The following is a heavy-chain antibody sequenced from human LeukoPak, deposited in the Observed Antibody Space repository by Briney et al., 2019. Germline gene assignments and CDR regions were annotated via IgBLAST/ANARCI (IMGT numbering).Heavy chain of an antibody. Sequence: ASVKVSCKASGYTFTGYYMHWVRQAPGQGLEWMGWINPNSGGTNYAQKFQGRVTMTRDTSISTAYMELSRLRSDDTAIYYCARESEYVVVTAIPDYWGQGTLVTVSS. CDR1: GYTFTGYY. D-gene: IGHD2-21*02. J-gene: IGHJ4*02. CDR2: INPNSGGT. V-gene: IGHV1-2*02. CDR3: ARESEYVVVTAIPDY.